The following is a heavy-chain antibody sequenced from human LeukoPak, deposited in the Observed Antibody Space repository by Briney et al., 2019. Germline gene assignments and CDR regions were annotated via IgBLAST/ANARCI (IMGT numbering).Heavy chain of an antibody. Sequence: GRSLRLSCAASGFTFRSYGMHWVRQAPGMGLEWVAVIWYDESNKYYADSVKGRFTISRDNSKNTLYLQMNSLRAEDTAVYYCARGDLSSGLGDDAFDIWGQGTMVTVSS. V-gene: IGHV3-33*01. CDR1: GFTFRSYG. J-gene: IGHJ3*02. CDR2: IWYDESNK. CDR3: ARGDLSSGLGDDAFDI. D-gene: IGHD3-22*01.